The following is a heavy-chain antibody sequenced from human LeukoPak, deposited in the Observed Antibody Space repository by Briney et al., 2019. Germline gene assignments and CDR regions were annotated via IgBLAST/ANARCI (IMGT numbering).Heavy chain of an antibody. J-gene: IGHJ4*02. CDR2: MSAYNDRT. Sequence: GGSLRLSCAASGFTFSNTTMSWVRQTPGKGLEWVATMSAYNDRTHYADSVRGRFTVSRDNSKNTLSLQMNSLREDDTAVYYCAQELSDIFVVRTDSWGQGTLVTVSS. D-gene: IGHD3-9*01. V-gene: IGHV3-23*01. CDR1: GFTFSNTT. CDR3: AQELSDIFVVRTDS.